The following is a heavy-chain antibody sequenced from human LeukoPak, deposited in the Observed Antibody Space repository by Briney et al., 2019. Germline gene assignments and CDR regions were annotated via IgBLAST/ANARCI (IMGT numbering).Heavy chain of an antibody. CDR1: GGSISSYY. CDR3: AREDQRFVQLVPNYYYYMDV. Sequence: SETLSLTCTVSGGSISSYYWSWIRQPAGKGLEWIGRIYTSGSTNYNPSLKSRVTMSVDTSKNQFSLKLSSVTAADTAVYYCAREDQRFVQLVPNYYYYMDVWGKGTTVTVSS. CDR2: IYTSGST. V-gene: IGHV4-4*07. J-gene: IGHJ6*03. D-gene: IGHD6-6*01.